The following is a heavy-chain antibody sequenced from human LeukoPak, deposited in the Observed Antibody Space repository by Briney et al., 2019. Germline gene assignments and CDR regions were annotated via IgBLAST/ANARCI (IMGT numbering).Heavy chain of an antibody. Sequence: SVKVSCKASGYTFTSYGISWVRRSPGQGLEWMGGIIPIFGTANYAQRFQGRVTITADESTSTAYMELSSLRSEDTAVYYCARDRRGDPHLYFDYWGQGTLVTVSS. J-gene: IGHJ4*02. D-gene: IGHD3-10*01. CDR3: ARDRRGDPHLYFDY. CDR1: GYTFTSYG. CDR2: IIPIFGTA. V-gene: IGHV1-69*13.